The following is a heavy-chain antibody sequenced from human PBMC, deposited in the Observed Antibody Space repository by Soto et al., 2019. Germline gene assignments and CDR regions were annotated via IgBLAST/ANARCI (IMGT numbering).Heavy chain of an antibody. Sequence: QVQLVQSGAEVXXPGXSXXVXXKXSGGTFSSYTISWVRQAPGQGLEWMGRIIPILGIANYAQKFQGRVTITADKSTSTAYMELSSLRSEDTAVYYCARDLYHGGSYGSGSDVDYWGQGTLVTVSS. V-gene: IGHV1-69*08. CDR2: IIPILGIA. J-gene: IGHJ4*02. CDR1: GGTFSSYT. D-gene: IGHD3-10*01. CDR3: ARDLYHGGSYGSGSDVDY.